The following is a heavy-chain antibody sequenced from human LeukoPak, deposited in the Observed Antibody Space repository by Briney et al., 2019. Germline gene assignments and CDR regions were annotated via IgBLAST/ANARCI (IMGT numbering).Heavy chain of an antibody. CDR3: ARSGGYSSSWSL. CDR1: GGSISTYY. CDR2: IYYTGST. V-gene: IGHV4-59*01. Sequence: SETLSLTCTVSGGSISTYYWNGIRQPPGKGLEWIGYIYYTGSTNYNPSLKSRVTISVDTSKNQFSLKLSSVTAADTAVYYCARSGGYSSSWSLWGQGTLVTVSS. J-gene: IGHJ4*02. D-gene: IGHD6-13*01.